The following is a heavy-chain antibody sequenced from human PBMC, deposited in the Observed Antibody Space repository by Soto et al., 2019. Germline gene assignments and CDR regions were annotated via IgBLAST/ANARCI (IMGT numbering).Heavy chain of an antibody. J-gene: IGHJ4*02. V-gene: IGHV3-74*01. CDR2: IGSDGGGT. D-gene: IGHD3-10*01. CDR1: GFPLSNYW. Sequence: PGGSLRLSCAASGFPLSNYWMHWVRQAPGEGLVWVSRIGSDGGGTTYADSVKGRFTISRDNAKNTLYLQMNSLRVEDTAVYYCTRVVDGSAGEFDYWGQGTLVTVSS. CDR3: TRVVDGSAGEFDY.